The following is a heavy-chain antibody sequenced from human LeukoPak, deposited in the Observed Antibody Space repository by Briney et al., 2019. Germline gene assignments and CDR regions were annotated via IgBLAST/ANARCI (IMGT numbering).Heavy chain of an antibody. V-gene: IGHV4-39*07. CDR1: GGSISSYY. Sequence: SETLSLICTVSGGSISSYYWSWIRQPPGKGLEWIGSIYYSGSTYYNPSLKSRVTISVDTSKNQFSLKLSSVTAADTAVYYCAREPHMITFGGVIAPHYFDYWGQGTLVTVSS. CDR3: AREPHMITFGGVIAPHYFDY. J-gene: IGHJ4*02. CDR2: IYYSGST. D-gene: IGHD3-16*02.